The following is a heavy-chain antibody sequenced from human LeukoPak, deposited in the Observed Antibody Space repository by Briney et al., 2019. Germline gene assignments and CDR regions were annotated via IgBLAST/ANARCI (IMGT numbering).Heavy chain of an antibody. D-gene: IGHD5-18*01. V-gene: IGHV3-9*01. Sequence: GGSLRLSCAASGFTFDDYAMHWVRQAPGKGLEWVSGISWNSGSIGYADSVKGRFTISRGNAKNSLYLQMNSLRAEDTAVYYCARDYPDSYGYKDFDYWGQGTLVTVSS. J-gene: IGHJ4*02. CDR2: ISWNSGSI. CDR1: GFTFDDYA. CDR3: ARDYPDSYGYKDFDY.